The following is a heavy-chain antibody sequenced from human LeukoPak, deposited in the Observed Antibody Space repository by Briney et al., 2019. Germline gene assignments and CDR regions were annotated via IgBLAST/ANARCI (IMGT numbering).Heavy chain of an antibody. CDR2: INPNSGGT. J-gene: IGHJ4*02. CDR3: ARVKVGIAVAGIKN. Sequence: ASVKVSCKASGYTFTGYYMHWVRQAPGQGLEWMGWINPNSGGTNYAQKFQGRVTMTRDTSISTAYMELSRLRSDDTAVYYCARVKVGIAVAGIKNWGQGTLVTVSS. CDR1: GYTFTGYY. V-gene: IGHV1-2*02. D-gene: IGHD6-19*01.